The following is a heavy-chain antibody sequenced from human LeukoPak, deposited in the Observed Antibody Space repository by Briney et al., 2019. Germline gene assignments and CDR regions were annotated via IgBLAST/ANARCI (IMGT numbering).Heavy chain of an antibody. V-gene: IGHV3-30*18. CDR1: GFTFSSYG. J-gene: IGHJ4*02. CDR3: AKRGGYTYYFDY. CDR2: ISYDGSNK. D-gene: IGHD1-26*01. Sequence: GGSLRLSCAASGFTFSSYGMHWVRQAPGKGLEWVAVISYDGSNKYYADSVKGRFTISRDNSKNTLYLLMNSLRAEDTAVYYCAKRGGYTYYFDYWGQGTLVTVSS.